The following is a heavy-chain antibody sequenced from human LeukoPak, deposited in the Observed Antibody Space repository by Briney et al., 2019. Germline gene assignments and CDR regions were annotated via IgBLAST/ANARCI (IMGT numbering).Heavy chain of an antibody. CDR3: ARDGLYCSGGSCYSESAHFDY. V-gene: IGHV3-21*01. CDR1: GFTFSSYS. J-gene: IGHJ4*02. Sequence: GGSLRLSCAASGFTFSSYSMNWVRQAPGKGLEWVSSISSSSSYIYYADSVKGRFTISRDNAKNSLYLQMNSLRAEDTAVYYCARDGLYCSGGSCYSESAHFDYWGQGTLVTVSS. D-gene: IGHD2-15*01. CDR2: ISSSSSYI.